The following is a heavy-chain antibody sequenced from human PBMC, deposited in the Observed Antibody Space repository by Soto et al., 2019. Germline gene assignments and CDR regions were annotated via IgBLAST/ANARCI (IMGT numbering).Heavy chain of an antibody. CDR1: GFTFSDYY. D-gene: IGHD3-22*01. J-gene: IGHJ4*02. V-gene: IGHV3-11*01. CDR2: ISSSGSTI. CDR3: ARRGVYYDSSGYYPIDY. Sequence: KTGGSLRLSCAASGFTFSDYYMSWIRQAPGKGLEWVSYISSSGSTIYYADSVKGRFTISRDNTKNSLYLQMNSLRAEDTAVYYCARRGVYYDSSGYYPIDYWGQGTLVTVSS.